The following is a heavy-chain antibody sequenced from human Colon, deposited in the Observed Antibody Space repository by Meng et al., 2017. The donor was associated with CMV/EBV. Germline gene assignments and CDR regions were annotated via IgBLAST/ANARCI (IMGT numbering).Heavy chain of an antibody. CDR1: GFSFSAHG. CDR2: ISFDGSHK. J-gene: IGHJ6*02. D-gene: IGHD3-10*01. Sequence: GGSLRLSCAASGFSFSAHGMHWVRQAPGKGLEWVAFISFDGSHKYYEDSVKGRFTLSRDNPENTVYLRMNTLRDEDTAMYYCAKDRGYSVYSYYAMDVWGQGTTVTVSS. V-gene: IGHV3-30*02. CDR3: AKDRGYSVYSYYAMDV.